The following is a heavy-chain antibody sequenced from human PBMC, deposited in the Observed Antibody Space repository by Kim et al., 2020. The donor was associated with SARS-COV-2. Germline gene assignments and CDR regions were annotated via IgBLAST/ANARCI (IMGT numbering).Heavy chain of an antibody. Sequence: RVTISVDTSKNQFSLKLSSVTAADTAVYYCARKPYITMVRGVISPWFDPWGQGTLVTVSS. D-gene: IGHD3-10*01. CDR3: ARKPYITMVRGVISPWFDP. V-gene: IGHV4-34*01. J-gene: IGHJ5*02.